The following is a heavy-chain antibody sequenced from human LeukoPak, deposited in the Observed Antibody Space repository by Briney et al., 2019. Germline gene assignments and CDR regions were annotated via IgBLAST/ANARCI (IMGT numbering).Heavy chain of an antibody. CDR3: ARVATGSYHFDY. CDR2: TNSDGSTT. CDR1: GFTFSTYW. V-gene: IGHV3-74*01. Sequence: GGSLRLSCAASGFTFSTYWMHWVRHAPGKGLVWVSRTNSDGSTTSYADSVKGRFTISRDNAKNTLYLQMNSLRAEDTAVYYCARVATGSYHFDYWGQGTLATVSS. D-gene: IGHD3-16*01. J-gene: IGHJ4*02.